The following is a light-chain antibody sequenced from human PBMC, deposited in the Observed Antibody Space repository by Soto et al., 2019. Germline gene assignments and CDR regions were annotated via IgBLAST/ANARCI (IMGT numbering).Light chain of an antibody. CDR1: QSVSSSY. CDR3: QQYGSSREYT. CDR2: GAS. Sequence: EIVLTQSPGTLSLSPGERATLSCRASQSVSSSYLAWYQQKPGQAPRLPIYGASSRATGIPDRFSGSGSGTDFTLTISRLEPEDFAVYYCQQYGSSREYTFGQGTKLEIK. V-gene: IGKV3-20*01. J-gene: IGKJ2*01.